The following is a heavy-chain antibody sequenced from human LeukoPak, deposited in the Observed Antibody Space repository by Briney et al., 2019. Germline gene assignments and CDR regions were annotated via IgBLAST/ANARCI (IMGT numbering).Heavy chain of an antibody. CDR3: ARDFDDYGDYYLPAY. Sequence: PGGSLRLSCAASGFTFSSYAMHWVRQAPGKRLEWVAVISYDGSNKYYADSVKGRFTISRDNSKNTLYLQMNSLRAEDTAVYYCARDFDDYGDYYLPAYWGQGTLVTVSS. CDR2: ISYDGSNK. J-gene: IGHJ4*02. V-gene: IGHV3-30-3*01. D-gene: IGHD4-17*01. CDR1: GFTFSSYA.